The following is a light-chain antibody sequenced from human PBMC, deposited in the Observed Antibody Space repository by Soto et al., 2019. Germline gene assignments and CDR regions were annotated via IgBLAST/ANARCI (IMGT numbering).Light chain of an antibody. CDR2: KAS. CDR1: QSISSW. CDR3: QQYNGFSHT. J-gene: IGKJ1*01. V-gene: IGKV1-5*03. Sequence: DIQMTQSPSTLSASVGDRVTITCRASQSISSWLAWYQQKPGKAPKPLIYKASSLESGVPSRFSGSGSGTEFTLTISSLQPDDFATYYCQQYNGFSHTFGQGTKVEIK.